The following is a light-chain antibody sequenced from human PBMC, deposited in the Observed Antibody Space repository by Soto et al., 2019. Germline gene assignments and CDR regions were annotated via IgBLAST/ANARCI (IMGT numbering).Light chain of an antibody. CDR1: SSDVGGYKY. J-gene: IGLJ1*01. Sequence: VLTQPPSASGSPGQSVTISCTGTSSDVGGYKYVSWYQQHPGKAPKLMIFEVNKRPSGVPDRFSGSKSGNTASLTVSGLQAEDEADYYCSSYAGINNLGVFGTGTKLTVL. V-gene: IGLV2-8*01. CDR3: SSYAGINNLGV. CDR2: EVN.